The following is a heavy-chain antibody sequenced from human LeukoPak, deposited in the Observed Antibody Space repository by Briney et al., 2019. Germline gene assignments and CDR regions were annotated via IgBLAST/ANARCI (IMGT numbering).Heavy chain of an antibody. CDR3: ASLYCSSTSCYAYGY. J-gene: IGHJ4*02. CDR2: ISSSGSTI. Sequence: GGSLRLSCAASVFTFSSYEVNWDRQAPAKGLEWVSYISSSGSTIYYADSVKGRFSISRDNAKNSLHLQMNSLRAEDTAVYYCASLYCSSTSCYAYGYWGQGTLVTVST. D-gene: IGHD2-2*01. CDR1: VFTFSSYE. V-gene: IGHV3-48*03.